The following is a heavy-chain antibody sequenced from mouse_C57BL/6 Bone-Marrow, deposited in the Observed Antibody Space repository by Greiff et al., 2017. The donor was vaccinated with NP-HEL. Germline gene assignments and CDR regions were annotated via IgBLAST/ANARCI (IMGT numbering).Heavy chain of an antibody. J-gene: IGHJ4*01. V-gene: IGHV1-42*01. CDR3: AREGGYYGPYAMDY. Sequence: VQLKESGPELVKPGASVKISCKASGYSFTGYYMNWVKQSPEKSLEWIGEINPSTGGTTYNQKFKAKATLTVDKSSSTAYMQLKSLTSEDSAVYYCAREGGYYGPYAMDYWGQGTSVTVSA. D-gene: IGHD1-1*01. CDR2: INPSTGGT. CDR1: GYSFTGYY.